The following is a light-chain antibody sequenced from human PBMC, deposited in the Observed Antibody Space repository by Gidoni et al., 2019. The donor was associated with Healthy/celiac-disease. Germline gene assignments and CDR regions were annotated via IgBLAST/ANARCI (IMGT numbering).Light chain of an antibody. Sequence: EIVLTQSPATLSLSPGERATLSCRASQRVSSYLAWYQQKPGQAPRLRIYDASNRATGSPARFSGSGSGTDCTLTISILEPEDFAVYYCQQRSNWPPTFGQGTKVEIK. CDR2: DAS. CDR1: QRVSSY. V-gene: IGKV3-11*01. J-gene: IGKJ1*01. CDR3: QQRSNWPPT.